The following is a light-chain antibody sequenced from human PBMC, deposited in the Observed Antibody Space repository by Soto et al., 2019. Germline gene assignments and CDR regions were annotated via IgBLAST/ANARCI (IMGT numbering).Light chain of an antibody. CDR2: GAS. J-gene: IGKJ3*01. CDR3: QQYGSTPSIT. V-gene: IGKV3-20*01. Sequence: EIVLTQSPGTLSLSPGERATLSCRASQSVSSSYLAWYQQKPGQAPRLLIYGASSRATGIPDRFSGSGSGTDFTLTFSRLRPENIAVYTSQQYGSTPSITFGPGTKVDIK. CDR1: QSVSSSY.